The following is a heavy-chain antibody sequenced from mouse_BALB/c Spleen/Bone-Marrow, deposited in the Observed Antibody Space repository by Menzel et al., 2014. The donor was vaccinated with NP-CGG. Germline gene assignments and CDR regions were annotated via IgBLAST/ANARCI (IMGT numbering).Heavy chain of an antibody. V-gene: IGHV5-6*01. CDR1: GFAFSSYG. CDR3: ARWDYDVGPYAMDY. D-gene: IGHD2-4*01. CDR2: ISSGGSYT. Sequence: EVQLVESGGDLVKPGGSLKLSCAASGFAFSSYGMSWVRQTPDKRLEWVATISSGGSYTYYPDSVKGRFTISRDNAKNTLYLQMSSLKSEDTAMYYCARWDYDVGPYAMDYWGQGTSVTVSS. J-gene: IGHJ4*01.